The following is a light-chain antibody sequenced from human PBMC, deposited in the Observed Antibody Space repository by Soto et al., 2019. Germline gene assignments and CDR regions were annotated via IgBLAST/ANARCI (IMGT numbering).Light chain of an antibody. CDR2: DVS. CDR1: SSDVGDYNY. J-gene: IGLJ1*01. CDR3: SSYTSSSTLYV. V-gene: IGLV2-14*01. Sequence: QSVLTQPASVSGSPGQSITISCTGTSSDVGDYNYVSWYQQHPGKAPKLMIYDVSNRPSGVSNRFSGSKSSNTASLTISGLQAEDEADYYCSSYTSSSTLYVFGTGTKVTVL.